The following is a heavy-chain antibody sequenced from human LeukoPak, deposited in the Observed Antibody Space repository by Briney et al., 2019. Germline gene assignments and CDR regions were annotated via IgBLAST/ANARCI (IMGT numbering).Heavy chain of an antibody. Sequence: GDSVKVSCMASGYTFSRYGISWVRQAPGQGLEWMGWISAYDGNTNYAQKVQGRVTMTTDTSTSTAYMELRSLRSDDTAVFYCARGPTYYDRSGYYYGFDYWGQGTLVTVSS. CDR1: GYTFSRYG. CDR2: ISAYDGNT. J-gene: IGHJ4*02. V-gene: IGHV1-18*01. CDR3: ARGPTYYDRSGYYYGFDY. D-gene: IGHD3-22*01.